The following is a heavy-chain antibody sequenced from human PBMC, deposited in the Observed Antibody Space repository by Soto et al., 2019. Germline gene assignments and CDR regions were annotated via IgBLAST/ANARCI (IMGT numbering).Heavy chain of an antibody. CDR3: ARVYLGGATIRPDWFDP. Sequence: SETLSLTCTVSGGSISSSSYYWGWIRQPPGKGLEWIGSIYYSGSTYYNPSLKSRVTIFVDTSKNQFSLKLSSVTAADTAVYYCARVYLGGATIRPDWFDPWGQGTLVTVSS. CDR2: IYYSGST. V-gene: IGHV4-39*01. D-gene: IGHD5-12*01. J-gene: IGHJ5*02. CDR1: GGSISSSSYY.